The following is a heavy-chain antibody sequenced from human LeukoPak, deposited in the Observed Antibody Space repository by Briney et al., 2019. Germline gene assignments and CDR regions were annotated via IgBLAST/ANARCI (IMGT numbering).Heavy chain of an antibody. V-gene: IGHV4-59*01. CDR3: ARSDFWSGYYNY. Sequence: SETLSLTCTVSGGSISSYYWSWIRQPPGKGLEWIGYIYYSGSTNYNPSLKSRVTISVDTSKNQFSLKLSSVTAADTAVYYCARSDFWSGYYNYWGQGTLVTVSS. CDR1: GGSISSYY. J-gene: IGHJ4*02. D-gene: IGHD3-3*01. CDR2: IYYSGST.